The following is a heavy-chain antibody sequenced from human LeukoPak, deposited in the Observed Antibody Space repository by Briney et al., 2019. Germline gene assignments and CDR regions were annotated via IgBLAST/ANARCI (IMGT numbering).Heavy chain of an antibody. V-gene: IGHV4-34*01. CDR3: ARGYYDSSGYYYFDY. CDR1: GGSFSGYY. Sequence: SETLSLTCAVYGGSFSGYYWSWIRQPPGKGLEWLGEINHSGSTNYNPSLKSRVTISVDTSKNQFSLKLSSVTAADTAVYYCARGYYDSSGYYYFDYWGQGTLVTVSS. D-gene: IGHD3-22*01. CDR2: INHSGST. J-gene: IGHJ4*02.